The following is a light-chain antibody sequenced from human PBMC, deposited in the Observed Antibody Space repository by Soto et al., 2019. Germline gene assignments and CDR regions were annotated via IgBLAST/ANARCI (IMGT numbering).Light chain of an antibody. V-gene: IGKV1-16*02. CDR2: AAG. J-gene: IGKJ2*01. Sequence: DIQMTQSPSSLSASVGDRVTITCRASQDIGYSLAWFQQKPGKAPKSLIYAAGSLHLGVPSKFIGSGSGTDFTLTIISLQPEDFATYHCQQYDSHPHTFGQGTNLEIK. CDR1: QDIGYS. CDR3: QQYDSHPHT.